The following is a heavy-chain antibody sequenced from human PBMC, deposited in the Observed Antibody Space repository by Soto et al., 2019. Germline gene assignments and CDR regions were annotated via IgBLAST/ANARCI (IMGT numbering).Heavy chain of an antibody. D-gene: IGHD2-8*01. CDR1: GFTFSSYA. J-gene: IGHJ3*02. V-gene: IGHV3-23*01. Sequence: ESGGGLVQPGGSLRLSCAASGFTFSSYAMSWVRQAPGKGLEWVSAISGSGGSTYYADSVKGRFTISRDNSKNTLYLQMNSLRAEDTAVYYCAKRYCTNGVCSLYAFDIWGQGTMVTVSS. CDR3: AKRYCTNGVCSLYAFDI. CDR2: ISGSGGST.